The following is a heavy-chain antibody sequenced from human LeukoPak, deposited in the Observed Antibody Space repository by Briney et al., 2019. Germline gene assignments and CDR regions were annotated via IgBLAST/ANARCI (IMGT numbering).Heavy chain of an antibody. Sequence: GSLSLSCAASGFTFSSYAMSWVRQAPGKGLEWVSAISGSGGSTYYADSVKGRFTISRDNSKNTLYLQMNSLRAEDTVVYYCAKDPVETGYSSSWYVPQWYYYYGMDVWGQGTTVTVSS. CDR3: AKDPVETGYSSSWYVPQWYYYYGMDV. V-gene: IGHV3-23*01. CDR1: GFTFSSYA. J-gene: IGHJ6*02. D-gene: IGHD6-13*01. CDR2: ISGSGGST.